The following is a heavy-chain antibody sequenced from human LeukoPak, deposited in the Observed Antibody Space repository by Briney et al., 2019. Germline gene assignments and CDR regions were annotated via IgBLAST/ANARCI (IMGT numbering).Heavy chain of an antibody. D-gene: IGHD3-22*01. CDR3: AKDLTEAGYYDSSGYEDY. V-gene: IGHV3-48*02. J-gene: IGHJ4*02. CDR1: GFTFSSYS. Sequence: GGSLRLSCAASGFTFSSYSMNWVRQAPGKGLEWVSYISSSSSTIYYADSVKGRFTISRDNAKNSLYLQMNSLRDEDTAVYYCAKDLTEAGYYDSSGYEDYWGQGTLVTVSS. CDR2: ISSSSSTI.